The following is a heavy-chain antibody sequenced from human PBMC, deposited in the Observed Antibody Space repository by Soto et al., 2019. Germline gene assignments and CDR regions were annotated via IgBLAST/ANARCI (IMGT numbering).Heavy chain of an antibody. D-gene: IGHD6-19*01. CDR1: GYTFTSYG. CDR3: ARDLSVRQWLVLGY. J-gene: IGHJ4*02. Sequence: ASVKVSCKASGYTFTSYGISWVRQAPGQGLEWMGWISAYNGNTNYAQKLQGRVTMTTDTSTSTAYMELRSLRSDDTAVYYCARDLSVRQWLVLGYWGQGTLVTVSS. V-gene: IGHV1-18*04. CDR2: ISAYNGNT.